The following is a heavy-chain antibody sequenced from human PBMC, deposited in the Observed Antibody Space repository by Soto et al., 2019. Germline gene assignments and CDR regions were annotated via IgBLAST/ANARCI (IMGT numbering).Heavy chain of an antibody. V-gene: IGHV3-7*01. J-gene: IGHJ4*02. Sequence: EVQLMESGGGLVQPGGSLRLSCAASGFTFSTYWMDWVRQTPGKGLEWVANINQDGSEKNYVDSVKGRVTIYRDNAKNSLYLQMSSLTAEDSALYYCSRSLNSWGQGTLVTVSS. CDR1: GFTFSTYW. CDR3: SRSLNS. CDR2: INQDGSEK.